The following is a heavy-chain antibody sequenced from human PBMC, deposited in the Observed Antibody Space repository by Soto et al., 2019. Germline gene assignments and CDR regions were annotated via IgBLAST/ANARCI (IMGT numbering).Heavy chain of an antibody. CDR1: GFTFTSYP. D-gene: IGHD4-17*01. J-gene: IGHJ4*02. Sequence: GGSLRLSCATSGFTFTSYPLHYVRQAPGKGLEWVAVMSYDGGRTDYADAVKGRFTISRDTSKNTLRLQMKNLRPADTAMYYCARDRPYGDPSWCGSRGQGPRVALAS. CDR3: ARDRPYGDPSWCGS. V-gene: IGHV3-30-3*01. CDR2: MSYDGGRT.